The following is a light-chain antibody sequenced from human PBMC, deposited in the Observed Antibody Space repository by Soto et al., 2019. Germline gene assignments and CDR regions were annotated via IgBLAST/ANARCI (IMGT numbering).Light chain of an antibody. J-gene: IGKJ2*01. Sequence: EIVLTQSPGTLSLSPGERATLSCRASQSVSSNYLACYQQKPGQAPRLLIYDASSRATGIPDTSSGSVSVTDFTLTINRLEPEDFALYYCLQYGTSPYTFGQGTKLEIK. V-gene: IGKV3-20*01. CDR2: DAS. CDR3: LQYGTSPYT. CDR1: QSVSSNY.